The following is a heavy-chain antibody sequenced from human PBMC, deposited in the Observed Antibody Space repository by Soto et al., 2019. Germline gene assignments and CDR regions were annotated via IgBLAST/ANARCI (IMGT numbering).Heavy chain of an antibody. J-gene: IGHJ6*03. V-gene: IGHV4-34*01. D-gene: IGHD2-2*01. CDR3: ASHAEDIVVVPAADTQTYYYMDV. Sequence: SEARSVTCAGHGGAFRRDYWSRFRQSPAKRLEWIGEINHSGSTNYNPSLKSRVTISVDTSKNQFSLKLSSVTAADTAVYYCASHAEDIVVVPAADTQTYYYMDVWGKGTTV. CDR1: GGAFRRDY. CDR2: INHSGST.